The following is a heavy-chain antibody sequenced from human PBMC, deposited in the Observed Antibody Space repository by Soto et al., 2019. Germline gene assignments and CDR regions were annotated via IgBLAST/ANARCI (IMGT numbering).Heavy chain of an antibody. CDR2: IYYSGST. Sequence: QVQLQESGPGLVKPSQTLSLTCTVSGGSISSGAYYWSWIRQHPGKGLEWIGYIYYSGSTYYNPSLKRRVTISVDTSKHQYSLKLSSVTAADTAVYYCALYDSSGSRGFQHWGQRTLVTVSS. J-gene: IGHJ1*01. D-gene: IGHD3-22*01. CDR1: GGSISSGAYY. V-gene: IGHV4-31*03. CDR3: ALYDSSGSRGFQH.